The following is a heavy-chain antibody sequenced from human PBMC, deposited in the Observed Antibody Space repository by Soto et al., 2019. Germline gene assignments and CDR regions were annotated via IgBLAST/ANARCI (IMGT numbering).Heavy chain of an antibody. CDR3: ARDPHEFWTSYWFDP. CDR1: GYTFNTYG. J-gene: IGHJ5*02. Sequence: ASVKVSCKTSGYTFNTYGINWVRQAPGQGLELMGWISAYDGKTTYAEKFQGRVTLTTDTSTSTAYMELRSLRSDDTAIYYCARDPHEFWTSYWFDPWGQGTLVTVLL. V-gene: IGHV1-18*01. D-gene: IGHD3-3*01. CDR2: ISAYDGKT.